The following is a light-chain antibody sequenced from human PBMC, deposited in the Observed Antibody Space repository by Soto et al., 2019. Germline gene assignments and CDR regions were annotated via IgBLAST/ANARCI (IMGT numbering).Light chain of an antibody. V-gene: IGKV1-5*01. J-gene: IGKJ1*01. CDR2: DAS. CDR1: QDISKW. Sequence: DIQMTQYPSTLSASVGDRVAITCRASQDISKWLAWYQQKPGKPPKLLIYDASGLNSGVPSRFSGSGYGTEFTLTISGLQPEDFATFYCQQYDSFPWTFGPGTKVDIK. CDR3: QQYDSFPWT.